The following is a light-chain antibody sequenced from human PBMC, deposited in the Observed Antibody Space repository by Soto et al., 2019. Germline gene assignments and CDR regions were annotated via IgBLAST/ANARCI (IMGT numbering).Light chain of an antibody. CDR1: QSVSSY. Sequence: DIQMTQSPSSLSASVGDRVTITCRASQSVSSYLNWYQQKPGKAPKLLIYAASSLQRGVPSRFSGSGSGTDFTLIISSLQPEDFAIYYCQQSYSAPRTFGQGTRLDIK. V-gene: IGKV1-39*01. CDR3: QQSYSAPRT. J-gene: IGKJ5*01. CDR2: AAS.